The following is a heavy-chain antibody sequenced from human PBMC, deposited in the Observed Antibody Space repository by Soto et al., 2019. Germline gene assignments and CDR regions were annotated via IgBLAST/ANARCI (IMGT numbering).Heavy chain of an antibody. J-gene: IGHJ6*02. D-gene: IGHD1-1*01. V-gene: IGHV3-48*02. CDR2: ISSSSSTI. CDR1: GFTFSSYS. Sequence: GGSLRLSCAASGFTFSSYSMNWVRQAPGKGLEWVSYISSSSSTIYYADSVKGRFTISRDNAKNSLYLQMNSLRDEDTAVYYCARGLRTGYGPYYYGMDVWGQGTTVTVSS. CDR3: ARGLRTGYGPYYYGMDV.